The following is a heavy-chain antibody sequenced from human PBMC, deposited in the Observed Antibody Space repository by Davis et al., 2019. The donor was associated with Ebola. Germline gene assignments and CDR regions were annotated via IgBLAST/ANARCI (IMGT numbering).Heavy chain of an antibody. CDR1: GFTFSSYG. CDR3: AKDGEMSYYYDSSGYYCDY. CDR2: IRYDGSNK. Sequence: GESLKISCAASGFTFSSYGMHWVRQAPGKGLEWVAFIRYDGSNKYYADSVKGRFTISRDNSKNTLYLQMNSLRAEDTAVYYCAKDGEMSYYYDSSGYYCDYWGQGTLVTVSS. D-gene: IGHD3-22*01. V-gene: IGHV3-30*02. J-gene: IGHJ4*02.